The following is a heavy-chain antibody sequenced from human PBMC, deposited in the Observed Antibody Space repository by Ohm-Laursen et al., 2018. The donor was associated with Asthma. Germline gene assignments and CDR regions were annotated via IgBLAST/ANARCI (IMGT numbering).Heavy chain of an antibody. V-gene: IGHV3-30*18. J-gene: IGHJ4*02. D-gene: IGHD1-26*01. CDR2: ISYDGSNK. CDR3: AKDPYSGVG. CDR1: GFTFSSYG. Sequence: SLRLSCAAFGFTFSSYGMHWVRQAPGKGLEWVAVISYDGSNKYYADSVKGRFTISRDNSKNTLYLQMNSLRAEDTAVYYCAKDPYSGVGWGQGTLVTVSS.